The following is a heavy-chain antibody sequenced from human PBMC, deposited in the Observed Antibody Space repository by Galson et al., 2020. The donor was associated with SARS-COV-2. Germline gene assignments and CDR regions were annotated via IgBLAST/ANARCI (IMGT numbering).Heavy chain of an antibody. V-gene: IGHV2-70*11. CDR3: ARIRPLVGGGEGYYFDS. CDR2: IDWDGAK. J-gene: IGHJ4*02. D-gene: IGHD3-10*01. Sequence: SGPTLVKPTQTLTLTCTFSGFSLSNTEMCVSWIRQPPGKAREWLARIDWDGAKYYSTSLKTRPTISKDTTKNQVVLTMTNMDPVDTATYYCARIRPLVGGGEGYYFDSWGQGTLVTVSS. CDR1: GFSLSNTEMC.